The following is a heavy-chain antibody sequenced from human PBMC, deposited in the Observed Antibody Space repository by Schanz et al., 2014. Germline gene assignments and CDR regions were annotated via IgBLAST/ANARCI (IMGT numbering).Heavy chain of an antibody. CDR3: AKGRFGELSTFDI. CDR1: GFTFSDYW. D-gene: IGHD3-10*01. CDR2: VHPGGST. Sequence: EVQLVESGGGLVQPGGSLRLSCTASGFTFSDYWMSWVRQAPGKGLEWVSFVHPGGSTYYPDSEKGRCTISRDSSKNTLYLQMNSLRAEDAAVYYCAKGRFGELSTFDIWGQGTMVTVSS. V-gene: IGHV3-66*01. J-gene: IGHJ3*02.